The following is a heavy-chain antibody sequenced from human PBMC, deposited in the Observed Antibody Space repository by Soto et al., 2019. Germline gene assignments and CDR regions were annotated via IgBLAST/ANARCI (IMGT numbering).Heavy chain of an antibody. D-gene: IGHD2-2*01. CDR1: GFTFSSYA. V-gene: IGHV3-23*01. Sequence: GGSLRLSCAASGFTFSSYAMNWVRQAPGQGLEWVSAISGSGGSTFYADSVKGRFTISRDNSKNTLYMQMNSLRAEDTAVYYCAKAPAAMYGVRSWFDPWGQGTLVTVSS. J-gene: IGHJ5*02. CDR3: AKAPAAMYGVRSWFDP. CDR2: ISGSGGST.